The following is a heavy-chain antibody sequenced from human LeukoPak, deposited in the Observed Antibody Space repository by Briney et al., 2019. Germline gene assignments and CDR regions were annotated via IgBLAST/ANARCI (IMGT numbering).Heavy chain of an antibody. CDR3: AKDTDVDTAMVFDY. D-gene: IGHD5-18*01. Sequence: SGGSLRLSCAASGFTFSSYGMHWVRQAPGKGLEWVAVIWYDGDNKYYADSVKGRFTISRDNSKNTLYLQMNSLRAEDTAVYYCAKDTDVDTAMVFDYWGQGTLVTVSS. CDR2: IWYDGDNK. V-gene: IGHV3-33*06. J-gene: IGHJ4*02. CDR1: GFTFSSYG.